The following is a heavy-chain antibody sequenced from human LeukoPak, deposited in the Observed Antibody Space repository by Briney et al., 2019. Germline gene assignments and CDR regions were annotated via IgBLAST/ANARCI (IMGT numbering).Heavy chain of an antibody. CDR1: GYTLTGYY. J-gene: IGHJ6*02. CDR2: INPNSGGT. D-gene: IGHD6-13*01. Sequence: GASVKVSCKASGYTLTGYYMHWVRQAPGQGLEWMGWINPNSGGTNYAQKFQGRVTMTRDTSISTAYMELSRLRSDDTAVYYCAIAAAGTGALSYYYYGMDVWGQGTTVTVSS. V-gene: IGHV1-2*02. CDR3: AIAAAGTGALSYYYYGMDV.